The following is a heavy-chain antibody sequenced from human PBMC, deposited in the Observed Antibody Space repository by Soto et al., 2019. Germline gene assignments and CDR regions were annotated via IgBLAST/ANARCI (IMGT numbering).Heavy chain of an antibody. CDR3: ARDPNSRYCSGGSCYAPDY. Sequence: ASVKVSCKASGYTFTSYGISWVRQAPGQGLEWMGWISAYNGNTNYAQKLQGRVTMTTDTSTSTAYMELRSLRSDDTAVYYCARDPNSRYCSGGSCYAPDYWGQGTLVTVSS. D-gene: IGHD2-15*01. CDR1: GYTFTSYG. V-gene: IGHV1-18*01. J-gene: IGHJ4*02. CDR2: ISAYNGNT.